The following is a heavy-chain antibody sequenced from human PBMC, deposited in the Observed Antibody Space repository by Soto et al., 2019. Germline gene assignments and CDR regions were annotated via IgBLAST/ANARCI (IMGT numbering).Heavy chain of an antibody. J-gene: IGHJ4*02. Sequence: EVQLLESGGDLVQPGGSLRLSCAAPGFSLNNFAMAWVRQAPGKGLEWVSTITSRGDKRSYADSVKGRFIISRDNSKNMLYLQMNSLRVEDTAGYYCSRDCASTSCSVWRDWGQGTLVTVSS. V-gene: IGHV3-23*01. CDR1: GFSLNNFA. D-gene: IGHD2-2*01. CDR2: ITSRGDKR. CDR3: SRDCASTSCSVWRD.